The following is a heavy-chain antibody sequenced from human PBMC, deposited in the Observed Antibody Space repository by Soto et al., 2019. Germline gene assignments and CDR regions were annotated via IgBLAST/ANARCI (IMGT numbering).Heavy chain of an antibody. CDR3: ARAHRITMVRGVSYWFDP. Sequence: RRLSCAASGFTFSSYWMSWVRQAPGKGLEWVANIKQDGSEKYYVDSVKGRFTISRDNAKNSLYLQMNSLRAEDTAVYYCARAHRITMVRGVSYWFDPWGQGTLVTVSS. CDR2: IKQDGSEK. D-gene: IGHD3-10*01. CDR1: GFTFSSYW. J-gene: IGHJ5*02. V-gene: IGHV3-7*01.